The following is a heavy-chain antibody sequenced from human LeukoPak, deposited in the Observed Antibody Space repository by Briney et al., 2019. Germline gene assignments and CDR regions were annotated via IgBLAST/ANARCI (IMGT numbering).Heavy chain of an antibody. CDR3: AKIQVGNDAFDI. CDR1: GFAFSNFD. CDR2: ISGSGEST. D-gene: IGHD4-23*01. J-gene: IGHJ3*02. V-gene: IGHV3-23*01. Sequence: GGSLRLSCAASGFAFSNFDMSWVRQAPGKGLEWVSAISGSGESTYYAESLKGRFTISRDNSKNTLYLQMNSLRAEDTAVYYCAKIQVGNDAFDIWGQGTMVTVSS.